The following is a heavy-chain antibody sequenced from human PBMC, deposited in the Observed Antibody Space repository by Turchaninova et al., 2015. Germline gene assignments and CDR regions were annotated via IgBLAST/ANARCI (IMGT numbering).Heavy chain of an antibody. V-gene: IGHV3-30*18. CDR3: AKDPAVAGPIDY. CDR1: GFRFSSYG. J-gene: IGHJ4*02. D-gene: IGHD6-19*01. CDR2: ISYDGTNK. Sequence: QVQLVESGGGVVQPGRSLRLSCAASGFRFSSYGMHWVRQAPGKGMRWVAVISYDGTNKYYADSVKGRFTIASENSKNTLYLQMNSRRAEDTAVYYCAKDPAVAGPIDYWGQGTLVTVSS.